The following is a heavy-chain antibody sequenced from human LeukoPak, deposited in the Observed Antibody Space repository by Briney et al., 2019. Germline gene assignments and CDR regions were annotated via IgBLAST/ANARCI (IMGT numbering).Heavy chain of an antibody. J-gene: IGHJ4*02. Sequence: GASLRLSCAASGFTFNNYAFNWVRQPPGKGLEWVSGISDGGTTYYADSVKGRFTISRDNARNSLYLQMNSLRAEDTAFYYCARDDPYSGYDYDYWGRGVLVTVSS. D-gene: IGHD5-12*01. V-gene: IGHV3-20*04. CDR3: ARDDPYSGYDYDY. CDR2: ISDGGTT. CDR1: GFTFNNYA.